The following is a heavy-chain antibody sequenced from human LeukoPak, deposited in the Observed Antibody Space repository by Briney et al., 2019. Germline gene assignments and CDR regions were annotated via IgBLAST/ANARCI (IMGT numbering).Heavy chain of an antibody. CDR2: INPNSGGT. J-gene: IGHJ4*02. V-gene: IGHV1-2*02. CDR3: ASSCVELSLFYMGY. D-gene: IGHD3-16*02. CDR1: GYTFTSYA. Sequence: ASVKVSCKASGYTFTSYAMNWVRQAPGQGLEWMGWINPNSGGTNYAQKFQGRVTMTRDTSIGTAYMELSSLRSEDTAVYYCASSCVELSLFYMGYWGQGTLVTVSS.